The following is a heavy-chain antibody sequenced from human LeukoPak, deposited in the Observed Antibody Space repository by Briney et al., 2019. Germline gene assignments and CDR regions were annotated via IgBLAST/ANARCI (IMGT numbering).Heavy chain of an antibody. J-gene: IGHJ4*02. CDR3: ARGRFWSGYLYYFDY. Sequence: PGGSLRLSCAASGFTFSSYWMSWVRQAPGKGLEWVANIKQDGSEKYYVDSVKGRFTISRDNAKNSLYLQMSSLRAEDTAVYYCARGRFWSGYLYYFDYWGQGTLVTVSS. D-gene: IGHD3-3*01. CDR1: GFTFSSYW. CDR2: IKQDGSEK. V-gene: IGHV3-7*01.